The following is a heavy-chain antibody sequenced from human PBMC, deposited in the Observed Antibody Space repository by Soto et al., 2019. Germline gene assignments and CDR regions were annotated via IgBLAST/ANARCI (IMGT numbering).Heavy chain of an antibody. V-gene: IGHV1-46*01. CDR1: GYTFSNYF. Sequence: QVQLVQSGAEVKRPGASVKVSCKASGYTFSNYFINWVRQAPGQGLEWVGVINPKGGATTYAQKFQGRVNMTSDTSTNTIYMTLRSLTSEDTAFYDCARDEVFCRGGSCTGWFDPWGQGTLVTVSS. CDR3: ARDEVFCRGGSCTGWFDP. J-gene: IGHJ5*02. CDR2: INPKGGAT. D-gene: IGHD2-15*01.